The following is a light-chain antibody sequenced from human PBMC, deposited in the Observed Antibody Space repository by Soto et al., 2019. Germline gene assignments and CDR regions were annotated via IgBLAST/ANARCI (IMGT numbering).Light chain of an antibody. J-gene: IGKJ4*01. Sequence: DIVMTQSPDSLAVSLGERATINCKSSQSVLYSSNNKNYLAWYQQKPGQPPKLLIYWASTRESGVPDRFSGSGSGTDFTLTISSLQAEDVAVYYCHQYYTTPPTFGGGTKVETK. CDR2: WAS. V-gene: IGKV4-1*01. CDR3: HQYYTTPPT. CDR1: QSVLYSSNNKNY.